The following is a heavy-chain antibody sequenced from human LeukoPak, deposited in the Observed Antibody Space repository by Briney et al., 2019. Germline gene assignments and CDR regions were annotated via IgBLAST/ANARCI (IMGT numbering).Heavy chain of an antibody. CDR1: GFTFSSYG. CDR3: AGHPRYCSSTSRLYGMDV. Sequence: GGSLRLSCAASGFTFSSYGMHWVRQAPGKGLEWVAVIWYDGSNKYYADSVKGRFTISRDNSKNTLYLQMNSLRAEDTAVYYCAGHPRYCSSTSRLYGMDVWGKGTTVTVSS. D-gene: IGHD2-2*01. V-gene: IGHV3-33*01. J-gene: IGHJ6*04. CDR2: IWYDGSNK.